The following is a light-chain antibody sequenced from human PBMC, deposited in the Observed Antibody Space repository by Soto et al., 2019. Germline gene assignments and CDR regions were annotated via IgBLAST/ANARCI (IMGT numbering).Light chain of an antibody. CDR2: GAS. CDR1: QSVSSSY. V-gene: IGKV3-20*01. J-gene: IGKJ1*01. CDR3: QQYGSSPPWT. Sequence: EIVLTHSPGTLSLSPGERATLSCRASQSVSSSYLACYQQKPGQAPRLLIYGASSRATGIPDRFSGSGSGTDFTLTISRLEPEDFAVYYCQQYGSSPPWTFGQGTKV.